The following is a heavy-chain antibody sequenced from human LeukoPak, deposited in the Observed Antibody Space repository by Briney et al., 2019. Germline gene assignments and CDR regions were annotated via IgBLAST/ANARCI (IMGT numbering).Heavy chain of an antibody. J-gene: IGHJ4*02. D-gene: IGHD4-23*01. CDR3: ARCGPFYGGPSEYYFDY. CDR2: INPSGGST. CDR1: GYSFTSYY. Sequence: ASVKVSCKASGYSFTSYYIHWVRQAPGQGLEWKGIINPSGGSTIYAQKFQGRVTMTRDMSTSTVYMELSSLRSEDTAVYYCARCGPFYGGPSEYYFDYWGQGTLVTVSS. V-gene: IGHV1-46*01.